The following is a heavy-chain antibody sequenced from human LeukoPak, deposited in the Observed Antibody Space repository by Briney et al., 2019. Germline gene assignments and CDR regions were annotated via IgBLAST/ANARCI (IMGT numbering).Heavy chain of an antibody. J-gene: IGHJ4*02. V-gene: IGHV4-61*08. CDR2: IYYSGST. CDR3: AREVVAAAGTVDY. Sequence: SEALSLTCTVSGDSISSGDYYWSWIRQPPGKGLEWIGYIYYSGSTNYNPSLKSRVTISVDTSKNQFSLKLSSVTAADTAVYYCAREVVAAAGTVDYWGQGTLVTVSS. D-gene: IGHD6-13*01. CDR1: GDSISSGDYY.